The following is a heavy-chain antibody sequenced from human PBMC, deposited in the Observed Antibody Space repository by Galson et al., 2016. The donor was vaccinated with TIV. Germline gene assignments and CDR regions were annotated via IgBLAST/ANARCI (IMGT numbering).Heavy chain of an antibody. D-gene: IGHD3-16*01. CDR1: GYSFINHD. CDR3: ARAVGGNWFDP. J-gene: IGHJ5*02. V-gene: IGHV1-8*02. Sequence: QSGAEVKKPGSSVKVSCKASGYSFINHDINWVRQATGQGLEWMGWMNPYSGNIGYAQKFQGRVTMTRNTAISTAYMELNSLTSEDTAVYYCARAVGGNWFDPWGQGTLVTVSS. CDR2: MNPYSGNI.